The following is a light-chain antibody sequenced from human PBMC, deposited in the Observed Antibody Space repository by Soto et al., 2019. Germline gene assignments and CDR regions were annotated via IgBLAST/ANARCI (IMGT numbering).Light chain of an antibody. V-gene: IGKV1D-12*01. CDR1: QGVSTW. CDR2: TAS. Sequence: DIQMTQSPSSVSASVGDRVTITCRASQGVSTWLAWYQQKPGKAPNLLIYTASILQSGVPSRFSGSGSWTDFTLTISSLQPEDCATYYCQQTTTFPLTFGGGTKVEI. J-gene: IGKJ4*01. CDR3: QQTTTFPLT.